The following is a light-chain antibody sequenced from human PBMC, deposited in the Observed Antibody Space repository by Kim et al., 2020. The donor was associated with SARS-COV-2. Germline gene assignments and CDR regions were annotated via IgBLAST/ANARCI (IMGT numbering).Light chain of an antibody. J-gene: IGKJ3*01. CDR2: DAS. V-gene: IGKV3-11*01. CDR3: QQRSNWPGT. Sequence: EIVLTQSPATLSLSPGERATLSCRASQSVSSYLAWYQQKPGQAPRLLIYDASNRATGIPARFSGSGSGTDFTLTISSLEPKDFAVYYCQQRSNWPGTFGPGTKVDIK. CDR1: QSVSSY.